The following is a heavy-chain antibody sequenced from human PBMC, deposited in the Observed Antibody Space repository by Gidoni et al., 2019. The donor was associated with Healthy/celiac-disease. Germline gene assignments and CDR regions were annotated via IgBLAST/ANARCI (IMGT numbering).Heavy chain of an antibody. D-gene: IGHD3-3*01. Sequence: QLQLQESGPGLVKPSETLSLTCPVSGGSISSRSHYWGWIRQPPGKGLEWIGSIYYSGSTYYNPSLKIRVTISVDTSKNQFSLKLSSVTAADTAVYYCARTHDYDFWSGGMAWFDPWGQGTLVTVSS. J-gene: IGHJ5*02. V-gene: IGHV4-39*01. CDR1: GGSISSRSHY. CDR2: IYYSGST. CDR3: ARTHDYDFWSGGMAWFDP.